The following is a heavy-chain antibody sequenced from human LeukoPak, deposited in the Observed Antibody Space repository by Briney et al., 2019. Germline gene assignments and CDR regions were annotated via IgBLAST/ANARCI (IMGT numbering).Heavy chain of an antibody. CDR1: GFTFSSYW. CDR2: IKSDGSST. Sequence: GGSLRLSCAASGFTFSSYWMHWVRQGPGKGLVWVSRIKSDGSSTSYADSVKGRFTISRDNAKNSLYLQINSLRAEDTAVYYCARDPYSGRYGDYYYYMDVWGKGTTVTISS. CDR3: ARDPYSGRYGDYYYYMDV. D-gene: IGHD1-26*01. V-gene: IGHV3-74*01. J-gene: IGHJ6*03.